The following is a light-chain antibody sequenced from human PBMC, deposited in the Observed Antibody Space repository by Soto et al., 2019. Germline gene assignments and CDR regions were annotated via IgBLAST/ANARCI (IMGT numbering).Light chain of an antibody. J-gene: IGKJ1*01. CDR1: QSVSNY. Sequence: EIVMTQSPATLSVSPGERATLSCRASQSVSNYLAWYQQKPGQAPRLLIYGASSRATGIPDRFSGSGSGTDFTLTISRLEPEDFAVYYCQQYGSFTWTFGQGTKVDI. CDR2: GAS. CDR3: QQYGSFTWT. V-gene: IGKV3-20*01.